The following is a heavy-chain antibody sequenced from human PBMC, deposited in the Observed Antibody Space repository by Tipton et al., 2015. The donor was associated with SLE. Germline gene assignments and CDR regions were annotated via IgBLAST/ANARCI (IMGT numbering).Heavy chain of an antibody. CDR2: IKSDGSYT. D-gene: IGHD5-12*01. J-gene: IGHJ4*02. Sequence: SLRLSCVVSGFTFGTHWMQWVRQVPGKGLVRVARIKSDGSYTTYADSVRGRFTISRDNAKSTLYLQMSSLRAEDTAVYYCAGVNSGYSVVWGQGTLVTVSS. CDR3: AGVNSGYSVV. V-gene: IGHV3-74*03. CDR1: GFTFGTHW.